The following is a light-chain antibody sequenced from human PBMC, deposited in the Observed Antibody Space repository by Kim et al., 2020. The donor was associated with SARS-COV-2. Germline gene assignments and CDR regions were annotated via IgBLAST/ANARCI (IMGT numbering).Light chain of an antibody. CDR2: DAS. V-gene: IGKV1-13*02. CDR3: QQFTSYPPT. CDR1: QGISSA. Sequence: AIQLTQSPSSLSASVGYRVTITCRTSQGISSALAWYQQKPGNPPRLLMHDASSLESEVPSRFSGSGSGTYFTLTISSLQSEDFATYYCQQFTSYPPTFGGGTKVDIK. J-gene: IGKJ4*01.